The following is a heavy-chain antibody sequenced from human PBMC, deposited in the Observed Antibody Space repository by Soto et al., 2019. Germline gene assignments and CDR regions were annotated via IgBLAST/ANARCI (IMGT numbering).Heavy chain of an antibody. CDR2: INPNSGGT. D-gene: IGHD1-26*01. CDR3: ARDLYSGRPDAFDI. CDR1: GYTFTGYY. V-gene: IGHV1-2*02. Sequence: GASVKVSCKASGYTFTGYYMHWVRQAPGQGLEWMGWINPNSGGTNYAQKFQGRVTMTRDTSISTAYMELSRLRSDDTTVYYCARDLYSGRPDAFDIWGQGTMVTVSS. J-gene: IGHJ3*02.